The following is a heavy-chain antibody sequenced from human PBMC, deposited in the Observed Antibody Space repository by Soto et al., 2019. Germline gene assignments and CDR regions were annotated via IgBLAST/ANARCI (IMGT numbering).Heavy chain of an antibody. Sequence: EVQLVESGGGLVQPGGSLRLSCAASGFTVSSNYMSWVRQAPGKGLELVSVIYSGGSASYADSVKVRFTISRDNSKNTPYLQMLCLRAEDPAVYYRARHGYSYGGGYFAYWGQGTGVTVSS. CDR2: IYSGGSA. V-gene: IGHV3-66*04. CDR3: ARHGYSYGGGYFAY. J-gene: IGHJ4*02. CDR1: GFTVSSNY. D-gene: IGHD5-18*01.